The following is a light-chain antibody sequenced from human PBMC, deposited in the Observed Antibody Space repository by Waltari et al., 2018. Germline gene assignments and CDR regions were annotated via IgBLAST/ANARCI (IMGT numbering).Light chain of an antibody. CDR3: ASWDDSLSHWV. V-gene: IGLV1-47*01. Sequence: QSVPTQPPSASGTPGQRVSISCSGSSSNLGSKFVSWYQQLPGSAPKLLIIRNTQRSSGVPDRFSASKSGTSASLAISGLRSDDEGYYYCASWDDSLSHWVFGGGTKVTVL. J-gene: IGLJ3*02. CDR1: SSNLGSKF. CDR2: RNT.